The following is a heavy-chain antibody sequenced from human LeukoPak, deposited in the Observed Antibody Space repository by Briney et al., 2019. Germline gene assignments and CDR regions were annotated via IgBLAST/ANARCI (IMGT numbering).Heavy chain of an antibody. CDR2: ISYDGSNK. D-gene: IGHD3-22*01. CDR1: GFTFSSYA. CDR3: ARDYYYDSSGYQFYYYYGMDA. V-gene: IGHV3-30-3*01. J-gene: IGHJ6*02. Sequence: GGSLRLSCAASGFTFSSYAMHWVRQAPGKGLEWVAVISYDGSNKYYADSVKGRFTISRDNSKDTLYLQMNSLRAEDTAVYYCARDYYYDSSGYQFYYYYGMDAWGQGTTVTVSS.